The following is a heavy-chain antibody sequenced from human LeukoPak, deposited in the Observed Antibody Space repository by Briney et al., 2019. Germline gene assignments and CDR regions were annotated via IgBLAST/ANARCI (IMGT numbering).Heavy chain of an antibody. CDR3: ARGIFGAVADNHLFDY. J-gene: IGHJ4*02. CDR1: GYTFTSYG. D-gene: IGHD6-19*01. V-gene: IGHV1-18*01. CDR2: ISAYNGNT. Sequence: GASVKVSCKASGYTFTSYGISWVRQAPGQGLEWMGWISAYNGNTNYAQKLQGRVTMTTDTSTSTAYMELRSLRSDDTAVYYCARGIFGAVADNHLFDYWGQGTLVTVSS.